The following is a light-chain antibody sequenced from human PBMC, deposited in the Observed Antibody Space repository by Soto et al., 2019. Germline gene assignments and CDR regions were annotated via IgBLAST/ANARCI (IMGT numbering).Light chain of an antibody. CDR2: AAS. J-gene: IGKJ5*01. CDR3: QQDNDFPVT. Sequence: DVQMTQSPSSVSASVGDRVTITCRASQDIGRWLAWYQQKPGQAPKFLIYAASNLQSGDPSRFSGSGSGTDFALTISSLQPEDFAIYYCQQDNDFPVTFGQGTRLEMK. CDR1: QDIGRW. V-gene: IGKV1D-12*01.